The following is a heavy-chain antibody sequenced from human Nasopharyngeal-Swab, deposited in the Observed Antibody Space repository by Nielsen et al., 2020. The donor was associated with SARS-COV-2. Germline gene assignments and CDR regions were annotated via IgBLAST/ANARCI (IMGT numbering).Heavy chain of an antibody. CDR1: GFTFSSYG. CDR2: IWYDGSNK. CDR3: ARDKERAGYSSGWYGL. Sequence: GGSLRLSCAASGFTFSSYGMHWVRQAPGKGLEWVAVIWYDGSNKYYADSVKGRFTISRDNSKNTLYLQMNSLRAEDTAVYCCARDKERAGYSSGWYGLGGQGTLVTVSS. V-gene: IGHV3-33*01. D-gene: IGHD6-19*01. J-gene: IGHJ4*02.